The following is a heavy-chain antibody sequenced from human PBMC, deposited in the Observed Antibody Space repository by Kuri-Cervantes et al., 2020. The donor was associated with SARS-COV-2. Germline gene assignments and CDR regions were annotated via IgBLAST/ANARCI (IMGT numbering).Heavy chain of an antibody. CDR1: GGTFSSYA. V-gene: IGHV1-69*04. J-gene: IGHJ5*02. CDR3: ARGGPPNWFDP. CDR2: IIPILGIA. D-gene: IGHD1-26*01. Sequence: SVKVSCKASGGTFSSYAISWVRQAPGQGLEWMGRIIPILGIANYAQKFQGRVTITADKSTSTAYMELSSLRSEDTAVYYCARGGPPNWFDPWGQGTLVTVSS.